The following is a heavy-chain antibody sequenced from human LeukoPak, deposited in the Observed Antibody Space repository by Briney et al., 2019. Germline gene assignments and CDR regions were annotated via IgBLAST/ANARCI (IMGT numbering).Heavy chain of an antibody. CDR3: ARDPYSSGWQFDY. CDR2: IIPIFGIA. CDR1: GGTFSSYA. Sequence: SVKVSCKASGGTFSSYAISWVRQAPGQGLEWMGRIIPIFGIANYAQKFQGRVTMTRDTSTSTVYMELSSLRSEDTAVYYCARDPYSSGWQFDYWGQGTLVTVSS. J-gene: IGHJ4*02. D-gene: IGHD6-19*01. V-gene: IGHV1-69*04.